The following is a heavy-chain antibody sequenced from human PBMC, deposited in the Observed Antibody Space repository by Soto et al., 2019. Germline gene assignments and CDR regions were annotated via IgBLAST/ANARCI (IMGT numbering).Heavy chain of an antibody. CDR2: IYYSGST. J-gene: IGHJ4*02. CDR3: ATHFYGDYSDY. V-gene: IGHV4-39*01. D-gene: IGHD4-17*01. Sequence: SETLSLTCTVSGGSISSSSYYWGWIRQPPGKGLEWIGSIYYSGSTYYNPSLKSRVTISVDTSKNQFSLKLSSVTAADTAVYYCATHFYGDYSDYWGQGTLVTVSS. CDR1: GGSISSSSYY.